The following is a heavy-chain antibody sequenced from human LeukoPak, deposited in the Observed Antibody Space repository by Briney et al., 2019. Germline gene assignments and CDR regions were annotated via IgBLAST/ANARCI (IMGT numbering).Heavy chain of an antibody. D-gene: IGHD6-6*01. CDR2: INHSGST. Sequence: SETLSLTCAVYGGSFSGYYWSWIRQPPGKGLEWIGEINHSGSTNYNPSLKSRVTISVDASKSQFSLKLSSVTAADTAVYYCARLYSSSSGQTFDYWGQGTLVTVSS. CDR1: GGSFSGYY. CDR3: ARLYSSSSGQTFDY. J-gene: IGHJ4*02. V-gene: IGHV4-34*01.